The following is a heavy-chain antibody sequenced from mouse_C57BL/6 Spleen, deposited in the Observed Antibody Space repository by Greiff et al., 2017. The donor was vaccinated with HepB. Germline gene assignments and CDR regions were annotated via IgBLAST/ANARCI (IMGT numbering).Heavy chain of an antibody. Sequence: VQLKESGGGLVQPGGSMKLSCVASGFTFSNYWMNWVRQSPEKGLEWVAQIRLKSDNYATHYAVSVKGRFTNSRDDSKSSVYLQMNNLRAEDTGSYYCTGFPWFAYWGQGTLVTVSA. J-gene: IGHJ3*01. V-gene: IGHV6-3*01. CDR3: TGFPWFAY. CDR2: IRLKSDNYAT. CDR1: GFTFSNYW.